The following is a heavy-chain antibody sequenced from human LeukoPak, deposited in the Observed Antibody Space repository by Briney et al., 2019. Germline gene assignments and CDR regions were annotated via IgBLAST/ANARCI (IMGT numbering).Heavy chain of an antibody. CDR3: AKPLSGWYSFDY. CDR1: GFIVSSNY. Sequence: GGFLRLSCAASGFIVSSNYMNWVRQAPGKGLEWVSAISGSDARTYYADSVKGRFTISRDNSKNTLYLQMSSLRAEDTAVYYCAKPLSGWYSFDYWGQGTLVTVSS. V-gene: IGHV3-23*01. CDR2: ISGSDART. D-gene: IGHD6-19*01. J-gene: IGHJ4*02.